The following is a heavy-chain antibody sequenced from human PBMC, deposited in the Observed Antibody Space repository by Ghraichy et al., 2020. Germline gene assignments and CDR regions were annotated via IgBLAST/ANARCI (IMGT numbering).Heavy chain of an antibody. J-gene: IGHJ4*02. CDR2: TSHSGYT. V-gene: IGHV4-34*01. Sequence: GSLSLTCNVYGGSFSAYYWSWIRQSPGKGLEWIGETSHSGYTTYSPSLESRVTISVDTSKNQFSLKLNSVTAADTAVYYCARGPFTSGWMWYYFDAWGQGTPVTVSS. D-gene: IGHD6-19*01. CDR3: ARGPFTSGWMWYYFDA. CDR1: GGSFSAYY.